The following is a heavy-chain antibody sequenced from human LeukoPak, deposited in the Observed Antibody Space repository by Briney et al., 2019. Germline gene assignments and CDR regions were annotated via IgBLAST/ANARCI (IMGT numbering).Heavy chain of an antibody. V-gene: IGHV1-69*05. Sequence: SVKVSCKASGGTFSSYAISWVRQAPGQGLEWMGGIIPIFGTANYAQKFQGRVTITTDESTSTAYMELSSLRSEDTAVYYCARVSTGITMVRGPILYYFDYWGQGTLVTVSS. CDR1: GGTFSSYA. CDR2: IIPIFGTA. J-gene: IGHJ4*02. CDR3: ARVSTGITMVRGPILYYFDY. D-gene: IGHD3-10*01.